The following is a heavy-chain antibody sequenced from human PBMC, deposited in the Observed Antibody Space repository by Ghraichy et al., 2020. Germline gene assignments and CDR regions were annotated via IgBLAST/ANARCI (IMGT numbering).Heavy chain of an antibody. CDR1: GFTFSSYA. V-gene: IGHV3-30-3*01. D-gene: IGHD3-22*01. CDR3: AREGITMIVVTYGMDV. Sequence: GESLNISCAASGFTFSSYAMHWVRQAPGKGLEWVAVISYDGSNKYYADSVKGRFTISRDNSKNTLYLQMNSLRAEDTAVYYCAREGITMIVVTYGMDVWGQGTTVTVSS. J-gene: IGHJ6*02. CDR2: ISYDGSNK.